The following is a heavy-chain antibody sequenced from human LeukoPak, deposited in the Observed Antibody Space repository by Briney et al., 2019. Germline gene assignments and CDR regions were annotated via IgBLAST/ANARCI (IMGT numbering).Heavy chain of an antibody. D-gene: IGHD2-15*01. Sequence: PSETLSLTCTVSGGSISSSSYYWGWIRQPPGKGLEWIGSIYYSGSTYYNPSLKSRVTISVDTSKNQFSLKLSSVTAADTAVYYCAGHMTGSINWFDPWGQGTLVTVSS. V-gene: IGHV4-39*01. CDR1: GGSISSSSYY. CDR3: AGHMTGSINWFDP. CDR2: IYYSGST. J-gene: IGHJ5*02.